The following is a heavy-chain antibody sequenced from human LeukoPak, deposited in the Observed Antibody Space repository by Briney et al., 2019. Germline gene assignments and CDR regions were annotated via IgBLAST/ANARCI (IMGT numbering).Heavy chain of an antibody. Sequence: ASVKVSCKASAYMFTSYYMHWVRQAPGQGLEWMGIINPSGGSTTYAQKFQGRVTLTRDTSTSTVYMELSSLRSEDTALYYCARTADGSKTPVFHYWGQGTLVIVSS. CDR2: INPSGGST. J-gene: IGHJ4*02. CDR3: ARTADGSKTPVFHY. V-gene: IGHV1-46*01. CDR1: AYMFTSYY. D-gene: IGHD4-23*01.